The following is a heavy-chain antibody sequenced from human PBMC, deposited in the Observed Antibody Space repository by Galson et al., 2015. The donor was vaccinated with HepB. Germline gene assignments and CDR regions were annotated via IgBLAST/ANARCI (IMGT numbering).Heavy chain of an antibody. V-gene: IGHV3-30*18. D-gene: IGHD6-13*01. Sequence: SLRLSCAASGFTFSSYGMHWVRQAPGKGLEWVAVISYDGSNKYYADSVKGRFTISRDNSKKTLYLQMNSLRDEDTAVYYCAKDEHSSSWYGAGDYWGQGTLVTVSS. J-gene: IGHJ4*02. CDR1: GFTFSSYG. CDR2: ISYDGSNK. CDR3: AKDEHSSSWYGAGDY.